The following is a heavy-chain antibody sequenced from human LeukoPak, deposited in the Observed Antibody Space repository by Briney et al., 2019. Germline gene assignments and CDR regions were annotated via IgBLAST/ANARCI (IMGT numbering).Heavy chain of an antibody. V-gene: IGHV1-69*04. D-gene: IGHD5-18*01. CDR3: ARDTSGYSPRGGVLLPGYFDY. CDR1: VGPFSIYA. CDR2: IIPLLDIA. Sequence: SVNVSCEVSVGPFSIYAISWVRQAPGQGREGMGRIIPLLDIANYAQKFQGRVTSTADKSTSTAYMELSSLRSEDTAVYYCARDTSGYSPRGGVLLPGYFDYWGQRTLVTVSS. J-gene: IGHJ4*02.